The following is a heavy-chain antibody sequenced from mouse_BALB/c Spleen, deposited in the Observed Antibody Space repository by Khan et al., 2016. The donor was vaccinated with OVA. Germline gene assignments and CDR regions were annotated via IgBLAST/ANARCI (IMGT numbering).Heavy chain of an antibody. J-gene: IGHJ3*01. CDR2: ISSGGHDT. D-gene: IGHD1-1*02. CDR3: AILAYYYYSAVFAY. CDR1: GFTFSTYG. V-gene: IGHV5-6*01. Sequence: EVELVESGGDLVKTGGSLKLSCAASGFTFSTYGMSWVRQTPDKRLEWVATISSGGHDTYYIDSVKGRFTIYRDNAKNILDLQMTSLQSEDPAIYYFAILAYYYYSAVFAYWGRGTLVTVSA.